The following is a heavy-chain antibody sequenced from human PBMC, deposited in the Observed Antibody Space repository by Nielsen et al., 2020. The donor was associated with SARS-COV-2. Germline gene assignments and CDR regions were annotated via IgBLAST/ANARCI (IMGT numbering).Heavy chain of an antibody. Sequence: GGSLRLSCAASGFTFDDYAMHWVRQAPGKGLEWVSGISWNSGSIGYADSVKGRFTISRDNAKNSLYLQMNSLRAEDTALYYCAKLSSSLNSVDYWGQGTLVTVSS. CDR2: ISWNSGSI. CDR1: GFTFDDYA. D-gene: IGHD6-13*01. J-gene: IGHJ4*02. CDR3: AKLSSSLNSVDY. V-gene: IGHV3-9*01.